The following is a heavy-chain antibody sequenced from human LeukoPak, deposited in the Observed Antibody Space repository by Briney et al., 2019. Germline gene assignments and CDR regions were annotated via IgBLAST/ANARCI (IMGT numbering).Heavy chain of an antibody. J-gene: IGHJ6*02. Sequence: SVKVSCKASGFTFTSSAMQWVRQARGQRLEWIGWIVVGSGNTNYAQKFQERVTITRDMSTSTAYMELSSLRSEDTAVYYCAADTQPVQGYYDFWSGSPYYYGMDVWGQGTTVTVSS. CDR1: GFTFTSSA. CDR2: IVVGSGNT. V-gene: IGHV1-58*02. CDR3: AADTQPVQGYYDFWSGSPYYYGMDV. D-gene: IGHD3-3*01.